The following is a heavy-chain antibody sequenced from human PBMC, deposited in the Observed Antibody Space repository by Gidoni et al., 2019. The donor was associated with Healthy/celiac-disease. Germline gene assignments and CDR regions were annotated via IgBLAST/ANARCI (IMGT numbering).Heavy chain of an antibody. CDR2: IIPIFGTA. D-gene: IGHD2-2*01. CDR1: GGTFSSSA. CDR3: ARAVVVPAAPGYNWFDP. Sequence: QVQLVQSGAEVKKPGSSVKVSCKASGGTFSSSAISWVRQAPGQGLEWMGGIIPIFGTANYAQKFQGRVTITADESTSTAYMELSSLRSEDTAVYYCARAVVVPAAPGYNWFDPWGQGTLVTVSS. J-gene: IGHJ5*02. V-gene: IGHV1-69*01.